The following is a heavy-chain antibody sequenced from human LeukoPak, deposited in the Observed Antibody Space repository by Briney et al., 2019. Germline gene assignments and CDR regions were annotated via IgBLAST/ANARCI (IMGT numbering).Heavy chain of an antibody. CDR1: GYTFTSYG. J-gene: IGHJ4*02. CDR3: ARVVGTGTTGTAYYFDY. V-gene: IGHV1-18*01. Sequence: ASVKVSFKASGYTFTSYGISWVRQAPGQGLEWMGWIGAYNGNTNYAQKLQGRVTVTTDTSTSTAYMELRSLRSDDTAVYYCARVVGTGTTGTAYYFDYWGQGTLVTVSS. CDR2: IGAYNGNT. D-gene: IGHD1-1*01.